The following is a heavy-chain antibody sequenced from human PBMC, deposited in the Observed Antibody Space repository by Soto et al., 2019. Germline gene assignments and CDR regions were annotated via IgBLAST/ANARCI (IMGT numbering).Heavy chain of an antibody. CDR2: IWYDGTNK. CDR1: GFTFSIYG. V-gene: IGHV3-33*01. D-gene: IGHD6-19*01. J-gene: IGHJ4*02. Sequence: QVQLVESGGGVVQPGRSLRLSCAASGFTFSIYGMHWVRQAPGKGLEWVAVIWYDGTNKYYADSVKGRFTISRDNSKDTLYLQMNSLRAEDTAVYYCARDAEQWLAAYYYDNWGQGTLVTVSS. CDR3: ARDAEQWLAAYYYDN.